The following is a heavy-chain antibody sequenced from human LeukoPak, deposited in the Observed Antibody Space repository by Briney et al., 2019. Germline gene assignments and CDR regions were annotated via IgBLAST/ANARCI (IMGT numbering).Heavy chain of an antibody. CDR2: MNPNSGNT. J-gene: IGHJ6*02. D-gene: IGHD1-14*01. Sequence: ASVKVSCKASGYSFNSFDINWVRQAAGQGLEWMGWMNPNSGNTGYAQKFQGRVTMTRNTSITTAYMELSSLISEDTAVYYCARLTRYYYGMDVWGQGTTVTVSS. V-gene: IGHV1-8*01. CDR1: GYSFNSFD. CDR3: ARLTRYYYGMDV.